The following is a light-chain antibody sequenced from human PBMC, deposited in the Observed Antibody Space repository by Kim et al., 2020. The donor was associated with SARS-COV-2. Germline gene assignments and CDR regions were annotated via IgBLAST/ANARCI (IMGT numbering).Light chain of an antibody. Sequence: SYELTQPPSVSVSPGQTASITCAGDKLGDKYARWYQQKPGQSPVLVIYQDSNRPSGIPERFSGSNSGNTATLTISGTQARDEADYYCQAWDSSTDAFGTG. CDR1: KLGDKY. CDR2: QDS. J-gene: IGLJ1*01. CDR3: QAWDSSTDA. V-gene: IGLV3-1*01.